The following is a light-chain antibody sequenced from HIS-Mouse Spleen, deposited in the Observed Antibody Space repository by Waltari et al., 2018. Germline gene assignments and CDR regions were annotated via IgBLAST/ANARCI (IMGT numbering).Light chain of an antibody. CDR3: YSTDSSGNHRV. CDR2: EDS. J-gene: IGLJ2*01. Sequence: SYELTQPPSVSVSPGQTARITCSGDALPKKYAYWYQQKSGQAPVLVNYEDSKRPSGIHERFAGSSSGTMATLTISGAQVEDEADYYCYSTDSSGNHRVFGGGTK. V-gene: IGLV3-10*01. CDR1: ALPKKY.